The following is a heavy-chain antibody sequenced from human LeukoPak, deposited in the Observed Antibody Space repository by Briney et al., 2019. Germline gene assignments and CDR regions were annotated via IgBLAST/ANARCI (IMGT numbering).Heavy chain of an antibody. CDR3: ARHGISYPWRFDP. J-gene: IGHJ5*02. Sequence: SETLSLTCTVSGGSISNYSSWIRQPPRKGLEWIGYIYYSGSTKYKPSLKSRVTISVNASKNKFSLNLSSVTAADTAVYCGARHGISYPWRFDPWGQGTLVTVSS. D-gene: IGHD1-1*01. V-gene: IGHV4-59*01. CDR2: IYYSGST. CDR1: GGSISNY.